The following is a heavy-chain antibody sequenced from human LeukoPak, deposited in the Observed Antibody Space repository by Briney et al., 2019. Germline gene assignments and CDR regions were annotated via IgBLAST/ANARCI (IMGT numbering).Heavy chain of an antibody. Sequence: GASVKVSCKASGYTFTGYYMHWVRQAPGRGLEWMGWINPNSGGTNYAQKFQGRVTMTRDTSISTAYMELSRLRSDDTAVYYCARTTYYDFWTGDPYFDYWGQGTLVTVSS. CDR2: INPNSGGT. CDR3: ARTTYYDFWTGDPYFDY. V-gene: IGHV1-2*02. CDR1: GYTFTGYY. J-gene: IGHJ4*02. D-gene: IGHD3-3*01.